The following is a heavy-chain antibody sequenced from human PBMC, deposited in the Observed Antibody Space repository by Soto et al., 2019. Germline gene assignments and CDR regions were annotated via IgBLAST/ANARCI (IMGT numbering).Heavy chain of an antibody. D-gene: IGHD3-3*01. CDR1: GYTFTSYG. J-gene: IGHJ6*04. Sequence: QVQLVQSGAEVKKPGASVKVSCKASGYTFTSYGISWVRQAPRQGLEWMGWISAYNGNTNYAQKCQGRVTVTADTPTSKADMERRSVRSDGSAVYYCARESAIVLRFLEGVPRRTYGMDVWGEGTTVTVSS. CDR3: ARESAIVLRFLEGVPRRTYGMDV. V-gene: IGHV1-18*01. CDR2: ISAYNGNT.